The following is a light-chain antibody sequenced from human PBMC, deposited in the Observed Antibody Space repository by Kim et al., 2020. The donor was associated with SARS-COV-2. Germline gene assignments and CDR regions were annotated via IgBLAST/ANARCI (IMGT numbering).Light chain of an antibody. CDR3: AAWDDSLNGRWV. V-gene: IGLV1-44*01. CDR2: RNN. Sequence: VTSSLSAIRSRIGGNDVNGDQQIPRTAPKDRFYRNNQRPSGVPDRFSDSKSGPSASLAISGLQSEDEADYYCAAWDDSLNGRWVFGGGTQLTVL. CDR1: RSRIGGND. J-gene: IGLJ2*01.